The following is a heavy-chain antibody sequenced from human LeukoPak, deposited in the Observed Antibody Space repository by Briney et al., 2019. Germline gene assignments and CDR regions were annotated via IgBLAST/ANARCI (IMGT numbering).Heavy chain of an antibody. D-gene: IGHD3-22*01. CDR2: IKQDGSEK. CDR3: ARDRHDSSGRLDP. V-gene: IGHV3-7*01. Sequence: GGSLRLSCAASGFTFSSYWMSWVRQAPGKGLEWVANIKQDGSEKYYVDSVKGRFTISRDNAKNSLYLQMNSLRAEDTAVYYCARDRHDSSGRLDPWGQGTLVTVSS. CDR1: GFTFSSYW. J-gene: IGHJ5*02.